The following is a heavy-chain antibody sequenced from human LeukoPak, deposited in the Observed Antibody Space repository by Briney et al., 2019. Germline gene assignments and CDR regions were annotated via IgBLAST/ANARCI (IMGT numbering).Heavy chain of an antibody. V-gene: IGHV3-33*06. D-gene: IGHD6-19*01. CDR3: AKGGSGWYFLDY. CDR1: GFTFSSYG. CDR2: IWYDGSNK. J-gene: IGHJ4*02. Sequence: PGRSLRLSSAASGFTFSSYGMHWVRQAPGKGLEWVADIWYDGSNKYYADSVKGRFTISRDNSKNTLYLQMNSLRTEDTAVYYCAKGGSGWYFLDYWGQGTLVTVSS.